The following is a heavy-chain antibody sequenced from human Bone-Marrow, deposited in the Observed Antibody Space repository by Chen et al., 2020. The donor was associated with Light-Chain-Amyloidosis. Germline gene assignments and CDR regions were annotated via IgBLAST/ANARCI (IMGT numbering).Heavy chain of an antibody. J-gene: IGHJ5*02. V-gene: IGHV4-34*01. CDR1: GGSIIGYY. CDR2: INYSGST. CDR3: ARNGYDLEFDP. D-gene: IGHD5-18*01. Sequence: QVQLQQWGAGLVKPSETLSLSCTVQGGSIIGYYWSWIRQSPGKGLEWIAEINYSGSTNKTPSLGSRVTVSVDTSKNQFSLKLSSVTAADTAVYYCARNGYDLEFDPWGQGTLVIVSS.